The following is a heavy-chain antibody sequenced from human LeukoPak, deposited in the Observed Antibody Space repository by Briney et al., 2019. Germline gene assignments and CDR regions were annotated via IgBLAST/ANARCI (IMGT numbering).Heavy chain of an antibody. CDR3: ARATGGVPAAIGAFDI. Sequence: SETLSLTCAVSGGSISSGGYSWSWIRQPPGKGLEWIGYIYHSGSTYYNPSLKSRVTISVDRSKNQFPLKLSSVTAADTAVYYCARATGGVPAAIGAFDIWGQGTMVTVSS. CDR1: GGSISSGGYS. V-gene: IGHV4-30-2*01. D-gene: IGHD2-2*01. J-gene: IGHJ3*02. CDR2: IYHSGST.